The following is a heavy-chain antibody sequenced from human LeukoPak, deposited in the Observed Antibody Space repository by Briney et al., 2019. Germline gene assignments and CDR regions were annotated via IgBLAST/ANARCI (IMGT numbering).Heavy chain of an antibody. Sequence: GGSLRLSCAASGFTLSTSDMTWVRQAPGKGLEWVASSRVDNGGAYYGDSVKGRFTISRDNSQNTLDLQMNGLRAEDTAIYYCAKGSCGADVCFYFYYMHVWGKGTTVTVSS. CDR3: AKGSCGADVCFYFYYMHV. J-gene: IGHJ6*03. V-gene: IGHV3-23*01. CDR2: SRVDNGGA. D-gene: IGHD2-21*02. CDR1: GFTLSTSD.